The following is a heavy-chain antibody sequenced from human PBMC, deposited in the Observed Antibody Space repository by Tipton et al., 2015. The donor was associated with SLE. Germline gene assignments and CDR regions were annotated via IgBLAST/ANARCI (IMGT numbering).Heavy chain of an antibody. CDR1: GFTFSTYD. V-gene: IGHV3-23*01. CDR2: ISGSGDST. J-gene: IGHJ4*02. D-gene: IGHD6-19*01. CDR3: AKDISGQTTILDY. Sequence: SLRLSCAASGFTFSTYDMSWVRQAPGKGLEWVSTISGSGDSTYYADSVKGRFTVSRDNSKKTLFLQMNSLRAEDTAIYYCAKDISGQTTILDYWGQGTLVTVSS.